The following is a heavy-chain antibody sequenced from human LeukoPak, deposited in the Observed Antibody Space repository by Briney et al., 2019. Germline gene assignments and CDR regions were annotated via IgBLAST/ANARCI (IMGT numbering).Heavy chain of an antibody. Sequence: SVKVSCKASGGTFSSYAISWVRQAPGQGLEWMGGIIPIFGTANYAQKFQGRVTITADESTSTAYMELSSLRSEDTAVYYCARDNEWLSPYNWFDPWGQGTLVTVSS. CDR3: ARDNEWLSPYNWFDP. V-gene: IGHV1-69*13. CDR1: GGTFSSYA. D-gene: IGHD3-3*01. CDR2: IIPIFGTA. J-gene: IGHJ5*02.